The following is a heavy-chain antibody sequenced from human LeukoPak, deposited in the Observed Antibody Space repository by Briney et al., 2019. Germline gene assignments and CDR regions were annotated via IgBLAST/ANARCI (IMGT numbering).Heavy chain of an antibody. CDR3: ARDQGLLDAFDI. D-gene: IGHD2/OR15-2a*01. J-gene: IGHJ3*02. CDR1: GGSISSSSYY. V-gene: IGHV4-39*07. CDR2: IYYSGST. Sequence: SETLSLTCTVSGGSISSSSYYWGWIRQPPGKGLEWIGSIYYSGSTYYNPSLKSRVTISVDTSKNQFSLKLSSVTAADTAVYYCARDQGLLDAFDIWGQGTMVTVFS.